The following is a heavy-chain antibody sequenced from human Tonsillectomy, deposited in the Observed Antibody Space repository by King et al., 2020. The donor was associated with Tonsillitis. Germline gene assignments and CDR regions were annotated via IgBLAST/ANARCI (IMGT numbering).Heavy chain of an antibody. V-gene: IGHV3-66*01. Sequence: VQLVQSGGGLVQPGGSLRLSCAASGLIVSDNYMRWVRQAPGQGLEWFSLLYSDGSTFYADSVKGRFTISADSSNNTLYLQINSLRVGDTALYYCASDSRPGYHFENWGQGTLVTVAS. CDR1: GLIVSDNY. CDR2: LYSDGST. J-gene: IGHJ4*02. D-gene: IGHD1-1*01. CDR3: ASDSRPGYHFEN.